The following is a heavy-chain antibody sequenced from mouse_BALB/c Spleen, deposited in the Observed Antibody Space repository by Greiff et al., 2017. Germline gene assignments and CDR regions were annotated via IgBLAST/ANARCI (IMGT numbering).Heavy chain of an antibody. V-gene: IGHV1S81*02. CDR3: AREGGGFAY. J-gene: IGHJ2*01. CDR1: GYTFTSYW. CDR2: INPSNGRT. Sequence: QVQLQQPGAELVKPGASVKLSCKASGYTFTSYWMHWVKQRPGQGLEWIGEINPSNGRTNYNEKFKSKATLTVDKSSSTAYMQLSSLTSEDSAVCYCAREGGGFAYWGQGTTLTVSS.